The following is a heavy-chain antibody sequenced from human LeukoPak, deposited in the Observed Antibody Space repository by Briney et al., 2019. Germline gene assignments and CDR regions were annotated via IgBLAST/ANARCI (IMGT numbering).Heavy chain of an antibody. CDR3: ARLYCSGGSCYLDY. V-gene: IGHV4-59*12. J-gene: IGHJ4*02. Sequence: SETLSLTCTVSGDSMRSYYWSWIRQPPGRGLEWIGYVYYSGSTNYNPSLKSRVTMSVDTSNNQFSLKLTSVAAADTAVYYCARLYCSGGSCYLDYWGQGTLVTVSS. CDR1: GDSMRSYY. D-gene: IGHD2-15*01. CDR2: VYYSGST.